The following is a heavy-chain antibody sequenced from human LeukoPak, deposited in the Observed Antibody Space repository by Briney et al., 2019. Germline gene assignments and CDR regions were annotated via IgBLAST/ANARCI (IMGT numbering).Heavy chain of an antibody. CDR3: ARKIGEGYYDSSGYSPSYGMDV. V-gene: IGHV4-31*03. D-gene: IGHD3-22*01. CDR1: GGCLSSGGYY. Sequence: SETLSLTCTVSGGCLSSGGYYWSWIRQHPGKGLEWIGYIYYSGSTYYNPSLKSRVTISVGTSKNQFSLKLSSVTAADTAVYYCARKIGEGYYDSSGYSPSYGMDVWGQGTTVTVSS. J-gene: IGHJ6*02. CDR2: IYYSGST.